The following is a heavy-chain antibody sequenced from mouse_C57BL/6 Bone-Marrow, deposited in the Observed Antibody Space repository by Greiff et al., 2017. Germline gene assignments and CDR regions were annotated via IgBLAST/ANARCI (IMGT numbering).Heavy chain of an antibody. J-gene: IGHJ1*03. CDR2: INPGSGGT. CDR3: ASKEYGYFDV. Sequence: VQLKQSGAELVRPGTSVTVSCNASGYAFTNYLIEWVKQRPGQGLEWIGVINPGSGGTNYNEKFKGKATLTADKSSSTAYMQLSSLTSEDSAVYFCASKEYGYFDVWGTGTTVTVSS. CDR1: GYAFTNYL. V-gene: IGHV1-54*01.